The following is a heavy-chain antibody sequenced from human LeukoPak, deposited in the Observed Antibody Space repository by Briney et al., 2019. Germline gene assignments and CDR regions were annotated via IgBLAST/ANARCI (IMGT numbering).Heavy chain of an antibody. CDR1: GFNLSDYY. J-gene: IGHJ5*01. Sequence: GGSLRLSCAASGFNLSDYYMTWIRQAPGKGLEWVSYISRSDSTIYYADSVKGRFTISRDNARNSLYLQMNSLRAEDTAVYYCARDREQWLGRRWFDSWGQGTLVTVSS. V-gene: IGHV3-11*01. CDR2: ISRSDSTI. D-gene: IGHD6-19*01. CDR3: ARDREQWLGRRWFDS.